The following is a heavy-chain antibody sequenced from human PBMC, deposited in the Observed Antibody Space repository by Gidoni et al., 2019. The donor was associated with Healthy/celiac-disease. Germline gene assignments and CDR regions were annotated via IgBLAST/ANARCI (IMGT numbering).Heavy chain of an antibody. J-gene: IGHJ3*02. D-gene: IGHD2-15*01. CDR1: GGSFSGYY. V-gene: IGHV4-34*01. CDR2: INHSGST. CDR3: ASTRTGWLLRIRDAFDI. Sequence: QVQLQQGGAGLLKHSETLALTCAVYGGSFSGYYWSWIRQPPGKGLEWIGEINHSGSTNYPPSLKRRVTISVDTSKNQFSLQLSSVPAADTAVYYCASTRTGWLLRIRDAFDIWGQGTMVTVSS.